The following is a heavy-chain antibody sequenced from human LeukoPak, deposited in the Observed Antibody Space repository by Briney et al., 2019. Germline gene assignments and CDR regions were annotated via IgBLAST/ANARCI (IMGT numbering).Heavy chain of an antibody. D-gene: IGHD1-1*01. CDR3: ARLLSPYDYYYYYGMDV. CDR2: INHSGST. CDR1: GGSFSGYY. J-gene: IGHJ6*02. Sequence: SETLSLTCAVYGGSFSGYYWSWIRQPPGKGLEWIGEINHSGSTNYNPSLKSRVTISVDTSKNQFSLKLSSVTAADTAVYYCARLLSPYDYYYYYGMDVWGQGTTVTVSS. V-gene: IGHV4-34*01.